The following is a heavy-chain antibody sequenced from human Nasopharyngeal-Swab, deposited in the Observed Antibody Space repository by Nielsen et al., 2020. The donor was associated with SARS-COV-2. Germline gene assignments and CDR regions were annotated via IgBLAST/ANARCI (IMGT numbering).Heavy chain of an antibody. V-gene: IGHV3-21*01. D-gene: IGHD3-3*01. Sequence: VRQAPGKGLEWVSSISSSSSYIYYADSVKGRFTISRDNAKNSLYLQMNSLRAEDTAVYYCAREMRRYDFWSGYYPDYWGQGTLVTVSS. CDR2: ISSSSSYI. CDR3: AREMRRYDFWSGYYPDY. J-gene: IGHJ4*02.